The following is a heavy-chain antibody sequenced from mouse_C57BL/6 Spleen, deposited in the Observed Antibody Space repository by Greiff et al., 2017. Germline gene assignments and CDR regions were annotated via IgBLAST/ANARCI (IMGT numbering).Heavy chain of an antibody. Sequence: QVQLKQSGPGLVAPSQSLSITCTVSGFSLTSYGVDWVRQPPGTGLEWLGVIWGGGSPHSNSALMSRLSISKDNSKSQVFLKMNSLQTDDTAMYYGAKHDTTVVAPFAYWGQGTLVTVSA. CDR1: GFSLTSYG. V-gene: IGHV2-9*01. D-gene: IGHD1-1*01. J-gene: IGHJ3*01. CDR3: AKHDTTVVAPFAY. CDR2: IWGGGSP.